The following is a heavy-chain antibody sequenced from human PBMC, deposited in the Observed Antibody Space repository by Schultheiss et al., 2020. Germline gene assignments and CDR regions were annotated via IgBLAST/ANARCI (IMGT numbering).Heavy chain of an antibody. J-gene: IGHJ5*02. V-gene: IGHV3-33*06. CDR2: IWYDGSNK. CDR1: GFTFSSYG. D-gene: IGHD3-10*01. Sequence: GGSLRLSCAASGFTFSSYGMHWVRQAPGKGLEWVAVIWYDGSNKYYADSVKGRFTISRDNSKNTLYLQMNSLRAEDTAVYYCVKGSGGSSGFDPWGQGTLVTVSS. CDR3: VKGSGGSSGFDP.